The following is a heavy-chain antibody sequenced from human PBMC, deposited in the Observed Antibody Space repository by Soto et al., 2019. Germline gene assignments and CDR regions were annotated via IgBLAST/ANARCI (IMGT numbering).Heavy chain of an antibody. J-gene: IGHJ6*02. CDR2: ISWDGGST. CDR1: GFTFDDYT. D-gene: IGHD4-4*01. CDR3: AKANTVTAYYYYGMDV. Sequence: GGSLRLSCAASGFTFDDYTMHWVRQAPGKGLEWVSLISWDGGSTYYADSVKGRFTIPRDNSKNSLYLQMNSLRTEDTALYYCAKANTVTAYYYYGMDVWGQGTTVTVSS. V-gene: IGHV3-43*01.